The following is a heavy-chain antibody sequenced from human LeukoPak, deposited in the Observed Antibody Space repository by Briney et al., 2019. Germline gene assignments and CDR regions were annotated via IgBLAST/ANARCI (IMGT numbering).Heavy chain of an antibody. CDR1: VHGLTSYW. V-gene: IGHV5-51*01. J-gene: IGHJ4*02. CDR2: IYPGDSET. Sequence: KPGESLKISCQGLVHGLTSYWIAWVRQMPRKGLEWMGIIYPGDSETRYSPSFRGQVTISADKSTSTAYLQWSSRDASQTAMHISARRPDMSVPPGYFFDYWGQGALVTVSS. CDR3: ARRPDMSVPPGYFFDY. D-gene: IGHD2-15*01.